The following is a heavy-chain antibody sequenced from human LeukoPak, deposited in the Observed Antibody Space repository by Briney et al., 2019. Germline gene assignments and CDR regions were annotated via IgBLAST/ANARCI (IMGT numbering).Heavy chain of an antibody. CDR3: ANPLWAPGSWNDY. CDR1: GFTFSSYG. CDR2: IRYDGSNK. Sequence: PGGSLRLSCAASGFTFSSYGMHWVRQAPGKGLEWVAFIRYDGSNKYYADSVKGRFTISRDNSKNTLYLQMNSLRAEDTAVYYCANPLWAPGSWNDYWGQGTLVTVSS. J-gene: IGHJ4*02. D-gene: IGHD6-13*01. V-gene: IGHV3-30*02.